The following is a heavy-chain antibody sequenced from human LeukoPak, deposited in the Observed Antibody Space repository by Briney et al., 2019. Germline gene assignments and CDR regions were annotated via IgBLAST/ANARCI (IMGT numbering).Heavy chain of an antibody. CDR1: GYTFTGYY. D-gene: IGHD6-19*01. J-gene: IGHJ6*03. CDR2: INPKSGGT. V-gene: IGHV1-2*07. Sequence: ASVKVSCKASGYTFTGYYMQWGRQAPGQGGGWMGWINPKSGGTNYAHKFQGRVNITTDTSTSTAYMELRRLRADDTAVYYCARGGWAVNLYVPRGWSSESSARNYYYMDVWGKGATVTVSS. CDR3: ARGGWAVNLYVPRGWSSESSARNYYYMDV.